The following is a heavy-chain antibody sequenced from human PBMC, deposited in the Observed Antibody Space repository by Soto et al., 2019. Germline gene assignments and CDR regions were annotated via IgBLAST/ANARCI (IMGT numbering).Heavy chain of an antibody. D-gene: IGHD4-17*01. CDR2: IYYTGST. CDR1: GGSMSTSSYY. V-gene: IGHV4-39*02. J-gene: IGHJ4*02. CDR3: ARDACYGDYFDY. Sequence: SETLSLTCTVSGGSMSTSSYYWSWIRQPPGKGLEWIGYIYYTGSTNYNPSLKSRVTISVDTSKNQFSLRLSSVTSADTAVYYCARDACYGDYFDYWGQGAQVTVSS.